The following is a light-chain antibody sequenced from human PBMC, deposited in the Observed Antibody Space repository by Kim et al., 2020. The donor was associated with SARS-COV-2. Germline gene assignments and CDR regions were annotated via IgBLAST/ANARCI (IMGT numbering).Light chain of an antibody. CDR1: QGVSKD. J-gene: IGKJ1*01. Sequence: CGSVGDIVTTTGRASQGVSKDFRWYQQKPGNAHKLLIFAASALQSRVPTRFSGSGSGTDFTLTISSLQPEDVATYYCQKYNGAPWTFGQGTKLEI. CDR2: AAS. V-gene: IGKV1-27*01. CDR3: QKYNGAPWT.